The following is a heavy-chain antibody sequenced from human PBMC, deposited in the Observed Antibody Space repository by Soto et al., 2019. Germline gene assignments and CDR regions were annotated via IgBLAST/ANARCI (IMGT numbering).Heavy chain of an antibody. CDR1: GGTFSSYA. D-gene: IGHD3-22*01. CDR3: ARGGSSGYYRGSFDP. J-gene: IGHJ5*02. Sequence: SVKVSCKASGGTFSSYAISWVRQAPGQGLEWMGGIIPIFGTANYAQKFQGRVTITADESTSTAYMELSSLRSEGTAVYYCARGGSSGYYRGSFDPWGQGTLVTVS. V-gene: IGHV1-69*13. CDR2: IIPIFGTA.